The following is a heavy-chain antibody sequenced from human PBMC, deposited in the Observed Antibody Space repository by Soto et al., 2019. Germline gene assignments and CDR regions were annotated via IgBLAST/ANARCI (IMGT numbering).Heavy chain of an antibody. CDR3: ARVSGPIPYDILTGYPHH. J-gene: IGHJ5*02. D-gene: IGHD3-9*01. CDR1: GFTFSSYA. CDR2: ISNDGSNK. V-gene: IGHV3-30-3*01. Sequence: QVQLVESGGGVVQPGRSLRLSCAASGFTFSSYAMHWVRQAPGKGLEWVAVISNDGSNKYYADSVKGRFTISRDNSKNTLYLQMNSLRAEDTAVYYCARVSGPIPYDILTGYPHHWGQGTLVTVSS.